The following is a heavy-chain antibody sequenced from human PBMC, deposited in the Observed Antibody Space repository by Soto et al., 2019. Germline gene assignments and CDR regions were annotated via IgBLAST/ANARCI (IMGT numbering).Heavy chain of an antibody. V-gene: IGHV3-9*01. CDR2: ISWNSGSI. CDR1: GFTFDDYA. D-gene: IGHD1-26*01. J-gene: IGHJ6*02. Sequence: GGSLRLSCAASGFTFDDYAMHWVRQAPGKGLEWVSGISWNSGSIGCADSVKGRFTISRDNAKNSLYLQMNSLRAEDTALYYCAKDQETSGSRNYYYGMDVWGQGTTVTVSS. CDR3: AKDQETSGSRNYYYGMDV.